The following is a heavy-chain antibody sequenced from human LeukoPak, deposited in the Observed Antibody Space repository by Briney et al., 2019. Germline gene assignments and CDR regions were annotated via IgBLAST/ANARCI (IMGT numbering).Heavy chain of an antibody. V-gene: IGHV3-74*01. Sequence: GGSLRLSCAASGFTFSSNWMYWVRQAPGKGLVWVSYISSDGSSTNYADSVKGRFTISRDNAKNTLYVQMNSLRADDTAVYHCARGRPGNYFDYWGQGTLVTVSS. D-gene: IGHD1-26*01. J-gene: IGHJ4*02. CDR1: GFTFSSNW. CDR2: ISSDGSST. CDR3: ARGRPGNYFDY.